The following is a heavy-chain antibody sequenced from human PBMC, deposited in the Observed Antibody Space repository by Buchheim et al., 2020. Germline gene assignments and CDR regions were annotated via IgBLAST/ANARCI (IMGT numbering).Heavy chain of an antibody. D-gene: IGHD3-3*01. CDR2: INTNNGNR. CDR3: ARVLDDFWCGLGY. Sequence: QVQLVQSGKEVKKPGASVKVSCKASGYTFTTYGISWVRQAPGQGLEWMGGINTNNGNRKYAENFKGRVTMTTDRFTSTAYLELRSLTSDDTAIYYCARVLDDFWCGLGYWGQGTL. J-gene: IGHJ4*02. V-gene: IGHV1-18*01. CDR1: GYTFTTYG.